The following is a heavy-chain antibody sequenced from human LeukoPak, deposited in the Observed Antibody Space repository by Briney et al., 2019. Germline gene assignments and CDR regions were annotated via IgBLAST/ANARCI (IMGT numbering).Heavy chain of an antibody. D-gene: IGHD2/OR15-2a*01. J-gene: IGHJ4*02. Sequence: PGGSLRLSCEASGFTFSSYAMSWVRQAPGKGLEWVSVISGGGSSTNYADSVKGRFTISRDNSKNTLYLQMNSLRAEDTAVYYCAREGPRGNSQFDYWGQGTLVTVSS. CDR3: AREGPRGNSQFDY. CDR2: ISGGGSST. CDR1: GFTFSSYA. V-gene: IGHV3-23*01.